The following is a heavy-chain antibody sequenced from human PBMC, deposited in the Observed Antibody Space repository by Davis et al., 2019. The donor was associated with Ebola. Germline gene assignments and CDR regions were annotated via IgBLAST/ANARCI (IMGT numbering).Heavy chain of an antibody. V-gene: IGHV3-21*01. Sequence: GGSLRLSCAASGFTFSSYSMNWVRQAPGKGLEWVSSISSSSSYIYYADSVKGRFTISRDNSKNTLYLQMNSLRAEDTAVYYCAKDGGYSSGWYLDYWGQGTLVTVSS. CDR2: ISSSSSYI. J-gene: IGHJ4*02. CDR3: AKDGGYSSGWYLDY. CDR1: GFTFSSYS. D-gene: IGHD6-19*01.